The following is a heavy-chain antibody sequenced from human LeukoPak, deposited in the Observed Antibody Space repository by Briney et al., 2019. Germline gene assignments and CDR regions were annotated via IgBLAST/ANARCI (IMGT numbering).Heavy chain of an antibody. J-gene: IGHJ4*02. D-gene: IGHD2-8*02. CDR3: ARAPATNEWRCMDY. V-gene: IGHV3-7*01. Sequence: GGSLRLSCTASGFTFSNFWMGWVRQAPGKGLEWVANIKQDGSEKRYVDPVKGRFTISRDNAKNSLYLQMNSLRAEDTAVYYCARAPATNEWRCMDYWGQGTLVAVSS. CDR2: IKQDGSEK. CDR1: GFTFSNFW.